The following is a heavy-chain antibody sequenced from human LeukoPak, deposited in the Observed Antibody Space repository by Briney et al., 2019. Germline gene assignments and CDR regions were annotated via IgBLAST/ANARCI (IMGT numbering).Heavy chain of an antibody. D-gene: IGHD4-17*01. CDR1: GFTFSSYG. V-gene: IGHV3-30*18. CDR3: AKDGQGDYGDYVGFDY. Sequence: PGGSLRLSCAASGFTFSSYGMHWVRQAPGKGLEWVAVISYDGSNKYYADSVKGRFTISRDNSKNTLYLQMNSLRAEDTAVYYCAKDGQGDYGDYVGFDYWGQGTLVTVSS. CDR2: ISYDGSNK. J-gene: IGHJ4*02.